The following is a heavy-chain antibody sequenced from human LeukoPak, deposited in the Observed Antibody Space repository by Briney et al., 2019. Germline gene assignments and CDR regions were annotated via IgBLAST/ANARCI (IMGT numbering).Heavy chain of an antibody. D-gene: IGHD5-12*01. CDR2: INHSGST. Sequence: PSETLSLTCAVYGVSFSGYYWSWIRQPPGKGLEWIGEINHSGSTNYNPSLKSRVTISVDTSKNQFSLKLSSVTAADTAVYYCASRDVDIVATTTKFDYWGQGTLVTVSS. CDR3: ASRDVDIVATTTKFDY. CDR1: GVSFSGYY. J-gene: IGHJ4*02. V-gene: IGHV4-34*01.